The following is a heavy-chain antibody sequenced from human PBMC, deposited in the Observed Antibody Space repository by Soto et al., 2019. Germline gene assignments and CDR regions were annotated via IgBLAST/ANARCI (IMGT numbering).Heavy chain of an antibody. Sequence: GGSLRLSCAASGFTFSSYAMSWVRQAPGKGLEWVSAISGSGGSTYYADSVKGRFTISRDNSKNTLYLQMNSLRAEDTAVYYCAKDRAYYYGSGSYYNGLVDYWGQGTLVTVSS. CDR2: ISGSGGST. D-gene: IGHD3-10*01. J-gene: IGHJ4*02. V-gene: IGHV3-23*01. CDR3: AKDRAYYYGSGSYYNGLVDY. CDR1: GFTFSSYA.